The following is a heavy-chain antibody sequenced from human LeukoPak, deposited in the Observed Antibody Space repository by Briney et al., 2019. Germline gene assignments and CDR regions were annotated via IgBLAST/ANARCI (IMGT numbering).Heavy chain of an antibody. J-gene: IGHJ5*02. CDR1: GYTFTSYD. Sequence: ASVKVSCKASGYTFTSYDINWVRQAPGQGLEWMGWMNPSSGNTGYAPKFQGRVTITRDTSINTAYMELSSLRSEDTAVYYCAREDIVVVPPARPFDPWGQGTLVTVSS. D-gene: IGHD2-2*01. CDR3: AREDIVVVPPARPFDP. V-gene: IGHV1-8*03. CDR2: MNPSSGNT.